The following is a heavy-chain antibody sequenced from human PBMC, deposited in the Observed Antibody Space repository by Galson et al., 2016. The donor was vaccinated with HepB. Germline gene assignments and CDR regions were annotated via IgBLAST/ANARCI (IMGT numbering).Heavy chain of an antibody. V-gene: IGHV4-34*01. Sequence: SETLSLTCAVHGGSLSGPYWSWIRQAPGKGLEWIGEVNDSGTTKVTPSIKSRVTMSADTSRNQFSLVLRSVTAADTAVYFCARRHYFDFWNTAYAERNVWFDPWGPGVLVTVSS. D-gene: IGHD3-3*01. CDR1: GGSLSGPY. CDR2: VNDSGTT. CDR3: ARRHYFDFWNTAYAERNVWFDP. J-gene: IGHJ5*02.